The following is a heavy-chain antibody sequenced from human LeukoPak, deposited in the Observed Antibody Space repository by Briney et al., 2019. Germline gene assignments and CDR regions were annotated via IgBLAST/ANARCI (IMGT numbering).Heavy chain of an antibody. CDR1: GGSVSSGSYY. CDR2: IYYSGST. D-gene: IGHD1-26*01. CDR3: ASDGVGATGPPFDY. Sequence: PSETLSLTCTVSGGSVSSGSYYWSWIRQPPGKGLEWIGYIYYSGSTNYNPSLKSRVTISVDTSKNQFSLKLSSVTAADTAVYYCASDGVGATGPPFDYWGQGTLVTVSS. J-gene: IGHJ4*02. V-gene: IGHV4-61*01.